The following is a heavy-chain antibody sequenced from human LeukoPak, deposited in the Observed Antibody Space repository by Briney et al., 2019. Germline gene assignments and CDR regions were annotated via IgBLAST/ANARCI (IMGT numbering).Heavy chain of an antibody. Sequence: GGSLRLSCAASGFTFSSYAMHWVRQAPGKGLEWVAVISYDGSNKYYADSVKGRFTISRDNSKNTLYLQMNSLRAEDTALYYCARDNYYDSSGYYYDYWGQGTLVTVSS. D-gene: IGHD3-22*01. J-gene: IGHJ4*02. CDR2: ISYDGSNK. V-gene: IGHV3-30*04. CDR3: ARDNYYDSSGYYYDY. CDR1: GFTFSSYA.